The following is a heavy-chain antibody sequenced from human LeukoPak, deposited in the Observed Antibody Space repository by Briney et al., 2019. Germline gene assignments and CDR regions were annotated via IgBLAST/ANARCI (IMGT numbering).Heavy chain of an antibody. CDR3: ARESIAAAGTGDY. V-gene: IGHV1-46*01. J-gene: IGHJ4*02. Sequence: ASVKVSCKASGYTFTSHYMHWVRQAPGQGLEWMGIINPSGGSTSYAQKFQGRVTMTRDMSTSTVYMELSSLRSEDTAVYYCARESIAAAGTGDYWGQGTLVTVSS. CDR2: INPSGGST. CDR1: GYTFTSHY. D-gene: IGHD6-13*01.